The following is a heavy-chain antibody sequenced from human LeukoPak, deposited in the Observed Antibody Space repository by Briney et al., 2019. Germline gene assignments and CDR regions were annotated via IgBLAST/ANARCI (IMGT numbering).Heavy chain of an antibody. Sequence: GGSLRLSCAASGFTFSSYAMTWVRQAPGKGLEWVSTHSNGGGSTYYADSVKGRFTISRDNSKNTVYLQMNSLRAEDTALYYCAREGLVGNNWYYFDYWGQGTLVTVSS. CDR1: GFTFSSYA. CDR3: AREGLVGNNWYYFDY. J-gene: IGHJ4*02. D-gene: IGHD1-1*01. V-gene: IGHV3-23*01. CDR2: HSNGGGST.